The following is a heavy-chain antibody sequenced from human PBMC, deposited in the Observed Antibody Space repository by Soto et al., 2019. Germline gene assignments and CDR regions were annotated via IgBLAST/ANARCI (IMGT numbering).Heavy chain of an antibody. CDR3: ARERWYYYGMDV. CDR1: GGSVSSGSYY. CDR2: IYYSGST. D-gene: IGHD2-15*01. V-gene: IGHV4-61*01. Sequence: SETLSLTCTVSGGSVSSGSYYWSWIRQPPGKGLEWIGYIYYSGSTNYNPSLKSRVTISVDTSKNQFSLKLSSVTAADTAVYYCARERWYYYGMDVWGQGTTVXVSS. J-gene: IGHJ6*02.